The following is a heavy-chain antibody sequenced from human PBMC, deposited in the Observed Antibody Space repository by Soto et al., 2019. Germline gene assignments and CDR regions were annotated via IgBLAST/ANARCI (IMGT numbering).Heavy chain of an antibody. V-gene: IGHV3-23*01. Sequence: GGSLRLSCAASGFTFSSYAMSWVRQAPGKGLEWVSAISGSGGSTYYADSVKGRFTISRDNSKNTLYLQMNSLRAEDTAVYYCAKGSGWHDGIYYYYYYMDVWGKGTTVTVSS. CDR1: GFTFSSYA. D-gene: IGHD6-19*01. CDR2: ISGSGGST. CDR3: AKGSGWHDGIYYYYYYMDV. J-gene: IGHJ6*03.